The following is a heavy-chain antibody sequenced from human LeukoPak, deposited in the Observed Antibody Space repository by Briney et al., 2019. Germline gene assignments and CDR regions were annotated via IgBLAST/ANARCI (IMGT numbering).Heavy chain of an antibody. CDR3: ASRIFDY. J-gene: IGHJ4*02. CDR2: IKQDGSEK. CDR1: GVTFSSYW. D-gene: IGHD2-15*01. V-gene: IGHV3-7*01. Sequence: GGSLRLSCAASGVTFSSYWMSWVRQAPGKGLVWVANIKQDGSEKNYVDSVKGRFTISRDNAKNSLFLQMNSLRAEDTAVYYCASRIFDYWGQGTLVTVSS.